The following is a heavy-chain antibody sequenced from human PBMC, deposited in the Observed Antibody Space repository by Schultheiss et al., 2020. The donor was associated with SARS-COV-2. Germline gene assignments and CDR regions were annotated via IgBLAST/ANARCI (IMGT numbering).Heavy chain of an antibody. J-gene: IGHJ6*02. V-gene: IGHV4-34*01. CDR3: ARTPYGMDV. CDR1: GGSFSGYY. Sequence: SETLSLTCAVYGGSFSGYYWSWIRQPPGKGLEWIGEINQSGSTNYNPSLKSRVTISVDTSKNQFSLKLSSVTAADTAVYYCARTPYGMDVWGQGTTVTVSS. CDR2: INQSGST.